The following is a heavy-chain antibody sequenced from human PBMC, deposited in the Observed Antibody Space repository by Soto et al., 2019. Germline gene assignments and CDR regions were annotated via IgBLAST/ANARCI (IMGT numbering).Heavy chain of an antibody. D-gene: IGHD5-12*01. CDR2: IIPILGIA. CDR3: ARSSGYDYRREYYYYGMDV. CDR1: GGTFSSYT. V-gene: IGHV1-69*02. J-gene: IGHJ6*02. Sequence: QVQLVQSGAEVKKPGSSVKVSCKASGGTFSSYTISWVRQAPGQGLEWMGRIIPILGIANYAQKFQGRVTITADKSTSTAYMELSSLRSDDTAVYYCARSSGYDYRREYYYYGMDVWGQGTTVTVSS.